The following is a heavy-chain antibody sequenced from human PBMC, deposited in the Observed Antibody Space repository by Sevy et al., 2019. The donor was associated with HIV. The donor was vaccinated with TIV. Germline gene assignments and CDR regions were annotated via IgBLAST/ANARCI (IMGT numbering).Heavy chain of an antibody. Sequence: ASVKVSCKVSGYRLSQLSMHWVRQAPGKGLEWMGSFDPEDEETIYAQNFQGRVAMTEDTSTDTAYMELSTLRSEDTAVYYCATTKDYYESSGSPFDYWGQGTLVTVSS. CDR3: ATTKDYYESSGSPFDY. V-gene: IGHV1-24*01. CDR2: FDPEDEET. J-gene: IGHJ4*02. D-gene: IGHD3-22*01. CDR1: GYRLSQLS.